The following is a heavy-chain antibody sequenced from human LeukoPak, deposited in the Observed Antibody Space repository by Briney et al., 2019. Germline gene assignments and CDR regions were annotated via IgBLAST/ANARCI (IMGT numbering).Heavy chain of an antibody. CDR3: ARDFFPIVDSTWYEIGY. D-gene: IGHD2-21*01. J-gene: IGHJ4*02. CDR2: ISYDGYDK. V-gene: IGHV3-30-3*01. CDR1: GFTFNDYA. Sequence: GGSLRLSCAASGFTFNDYAMYWVRQAPGKGLEWVTLISYDGYDKSYADSVRGRFTISRDNSRNTLYLQMDSLRSEDTAVYYCARDFFPIVDSTWYEIGYWGQGTLVTVSS.